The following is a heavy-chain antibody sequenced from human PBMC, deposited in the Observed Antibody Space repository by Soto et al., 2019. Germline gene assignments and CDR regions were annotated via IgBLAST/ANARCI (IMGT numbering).Heavy chain of an antibody. CDR1: GYTFTRFG. Sequence: QVQLVQSGAEVKKPGASVKVSCKASGYTFTRFGINWVRQAPGQGLEWMGWISGYNGNTNTAENFQCIVTMTTDTSGTSACMELKSLRSDDTALYYCASDFQVWGQLVGGFDYWGQGTLVTVSS. V-gene: IGHV1-18*01. CDR2: ISGYNGNT. CDR3: ASDFQVWGQLVGGFDY. D-gene: IGHD6-6*01. J-gene: IGHJ4*02.